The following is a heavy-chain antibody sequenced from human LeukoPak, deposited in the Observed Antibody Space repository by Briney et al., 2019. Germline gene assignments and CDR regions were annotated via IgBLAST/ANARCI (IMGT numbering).Heavy chain of an antibody. V-gene: IGHV5-51*01. Sequence: GESLKISCKGSGYSFTSYWIGWVRQMPGKGLEWMGIIYPGDSDTRYSPSFQGQVTISADKSISTAYLQWSSLKASDTAMYYCAREIWFGSHRDNWFDPWGQGTLVAVSS. CDR1: GYSFTSYW. J-gene: IGHJ5*02. CDR2: IYPGDSDT. D-gene: IGHD3-10*01. CDR3: AREIWFGSHRDNWFDP.